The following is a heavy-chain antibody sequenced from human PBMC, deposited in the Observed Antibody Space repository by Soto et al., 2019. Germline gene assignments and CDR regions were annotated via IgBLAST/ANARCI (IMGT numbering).Heavy chain of an antibody. J-gene: IGHJ4*02. CDR1: GFTFSHYW. CDR2: INGDGRTT. D-gene: IGHD2-21*02. CDR3: ARAPHYGGNSGPEDS. Sequence: EVELVESGGGVAQPGGSLRLSCAVSGFTFSHYWMHWVRQAPGGGLEWVSGINGDGRTTTYAESVKGRFTISRENAKNTMSLQVTSLRDADTAVYFCARAPHYGGNSGPEDSWGQGTLVTVSS. V-gene: IGHV3-74*03.